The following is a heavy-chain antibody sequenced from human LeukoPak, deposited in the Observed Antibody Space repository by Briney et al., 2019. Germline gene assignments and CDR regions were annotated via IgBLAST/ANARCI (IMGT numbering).Heavy chain of an antibody. J-gene: IGHJ4*02. CDR3: AKEARGSGSYYPEPFDY. CDR1: GFTFSSYA. D-gene: IGHD3-10*01. CDR2: ISGSGGST. V-gene: IGHV3-23*01. Sequence: GGSLRLSCAASGFTFSSYAMSWVRQAPGKGLEWVSAISGSGGSTYYADSVKGRFTISRDNSKNTLYLQMNSMRAEDTAVYYCAKEARGSGSYYPEPFDYWGQGTLVTVSS.